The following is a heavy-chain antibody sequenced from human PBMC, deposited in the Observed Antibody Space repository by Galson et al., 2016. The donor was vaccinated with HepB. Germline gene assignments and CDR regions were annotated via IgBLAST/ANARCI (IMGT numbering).Heavy chain of an antibody. Sequence: SLRLSCAASGFTFSSYAMNWVSQPPGKGLEWVSSISGSGGTTYYADSLKGRFTISRDNSKNTLYLQMNSLRAEDTAVYYCSKGASALPENFQHWGQGTLVTVSS. V-gene: IGHV3-23*01. CDR1: GFTFSSYA. CDR3: SKGASALPENFQH. CDR2: ISGSGGTT. J-gene: IGHJ1*01.